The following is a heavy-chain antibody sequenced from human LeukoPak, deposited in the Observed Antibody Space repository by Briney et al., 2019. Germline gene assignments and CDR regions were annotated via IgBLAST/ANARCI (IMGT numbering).Heavy chain of an antibody. Sequence: GASVKLSCKASGYTFTSYGISWVRQAPGQGLEWMGWISAYNGNTNDAQKHQGRVTMTTGTFTSTAYMELRSLRSDDTAVYHCARGWDYVWGSYRYTEGFFDYWGQGTLVTVSS. J-gene: IGHJ4*02. D-gene: IGHD3-16*02. CDR1: GYTFTSYG. CDR2: ISAYNGNT. CDR3: ARGWDYVWGSYRYTEGFFDY. V-gene: IGHV1-18*01.